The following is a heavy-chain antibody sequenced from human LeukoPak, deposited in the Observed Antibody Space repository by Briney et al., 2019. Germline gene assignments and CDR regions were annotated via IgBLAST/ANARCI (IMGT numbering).Heavy chain of an antibody. V-gene: IGHV3-23*01. CDR2: ISGSGGST. J-gene: IGHJ4*02. CDR3: AKGRRFGELHVGEFFDY. Sequence: GGSLRLSCAASGFTFSSYAMSWVRQAPGKGLEWVSAISGSGGSTYYADSVKGRFTISRDNSKNTLYLQMNSLRAEDTAVYHCAKGRRFGELHVGEFFDYWGQGTLVTVSS. CDR1: GFTFSSYA. D-gene: IGHD3-10*01.